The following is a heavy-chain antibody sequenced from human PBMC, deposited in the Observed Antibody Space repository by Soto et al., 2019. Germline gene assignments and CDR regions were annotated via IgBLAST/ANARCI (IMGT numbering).Heavy chain of an antibody. CDR3: ATSRTFDY. J-gene: IGHJ4*01. D-gene: IGHD6-13*01. V-gene: IGHV3-7*01. CDR1: GFTFSSYW. CDR2: IKQDGSEK. Sequence: GSLRLSCAASGFTFSSYWMSWVRQAPGKRPEWVANIKQDGSEKYYVDSVKGRFTISRDNANNSLYLQMNSLRAEDTAVYYCATSRTFDYWGHGTLVTVSS.